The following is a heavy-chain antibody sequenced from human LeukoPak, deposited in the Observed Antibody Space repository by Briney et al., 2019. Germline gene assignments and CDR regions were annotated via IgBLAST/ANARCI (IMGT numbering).Heavy chain of an antibody. CDR1: GGTFSSYA. D-gene: IGHD2-2*01. CDR2: IIPIFGTA. CDR3: ARDAGGCGSTSCYQRYYYYYGMDV. J-gene: IGHJ6*04. V-gene: IGHV1-69*06. Sequence: ASVKVSCKASGGTFSSYAISWVRQAPGQGLEWMGGIIPIFGTANYAQKFQGRVTITADKSTSTAYMELSSLRSEDTAVYYCARDAGGCGSTSCYQRYYYYYGMDVWGKGTTVTVSS.